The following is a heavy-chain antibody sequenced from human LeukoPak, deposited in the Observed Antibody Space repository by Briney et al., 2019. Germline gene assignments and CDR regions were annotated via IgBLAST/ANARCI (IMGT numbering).Heavy chain of an antibody. V-gene: IGHV3-23*01. CDR1: GFTFSSYA. CDR2: ISGSGGST. Sequence: QPGGSLRLSCAASGFTFSSYAMSWVRQAPGKGLEWVSAISGSGGSTYYADSVKGRFTISRDNSKDTLYLQMNSLRAEDTAVYYCAKPPYSSSWFPFDYWGQGTLVTVSS. D-gene: IGHD6-13*01. CDR3: AKPPYSSSWFPFDY. J-gene: IGHJ4*02.